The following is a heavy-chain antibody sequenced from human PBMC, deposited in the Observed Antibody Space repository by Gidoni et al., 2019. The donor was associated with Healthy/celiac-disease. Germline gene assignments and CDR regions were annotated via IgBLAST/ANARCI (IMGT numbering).Heavy chain of an antibody. Sequence: QVTLRESGPALVKPTHTLRLTCTFSGFSLSTRVMCVSWIRQPPGNALAWLALIDWGDDKYYSTSLKTRLTICNDTTNNQVVLTMTNMDPVATATYCCARSDHSSNYYYGMDVWGQGTTVTVSS. CDR3: ARSDHSSNYYYGMDV. J-gene: IGHJ6*02. CDR1: GFSLSTRVMC. CDR2: IDWGDDK. V-gene: IGHV2-70*01. D-gene: IGHD6-13*01.